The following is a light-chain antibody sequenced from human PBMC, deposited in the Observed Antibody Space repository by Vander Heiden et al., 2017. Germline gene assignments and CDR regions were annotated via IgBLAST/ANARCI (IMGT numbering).Light chain of an antibody. CDR2: AAS. CDR3: QQSYSTPLT. V-gene: IGKV1-39*01. Sequence: DIQMTQSPSSLSASVGDRFTITCPASQSISSYLNWYQQKPGQAPKLLIYAASSLQSGVPSRFSGSGSGTDFTLTISSLQPEDFATYYCQQSYSTPLTFGGGTKVEIK. J-gene: IGKJ4*01. CDR1: QSISSY.